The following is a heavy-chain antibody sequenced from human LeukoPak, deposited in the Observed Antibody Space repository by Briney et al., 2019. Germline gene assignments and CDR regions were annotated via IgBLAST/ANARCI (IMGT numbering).Heavy chain of an antibody. J-gene: IGHJ4*02. CDR1: GGTFSSYA. D-gene: IGHD5-24*01. CDR3: VRDLGPRGIISPQGY. Sequence: ASVKVSCKASGGTFSSYAISWVRQAPGQGLEWMGWISTYDGDTSYAQKVQGRVTLTTDTSTSTAYMELRSLRSDDTAVYYCVRDLGPRGIISPQGYWGQGTLVTVSS. V-gene: IGHV1-18*01. CDR2: ISTYDGDT.